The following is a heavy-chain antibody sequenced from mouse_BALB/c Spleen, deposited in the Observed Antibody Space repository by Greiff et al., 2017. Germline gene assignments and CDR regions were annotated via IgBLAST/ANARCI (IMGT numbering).Heavy chain of an antibody. Sequence: LQESGPGLVAPSQSLSITCTVSGFSLTSYGVHWVRQPPGKGLEWLGVIWAGGSTNYNSALMSRLSISKDNSKSQVFLKMNSLQTDDTAMYYCATYYDRVFAYWGQGTLVTVSA. D-gene: IGHD2-4*01. J-gene: IGHJ3*01. CDR3: ATYYDRVFAY. V-gene: IGHV2-9*02. CDR2: IWAGGST. CDR1: GFSLTSYG.